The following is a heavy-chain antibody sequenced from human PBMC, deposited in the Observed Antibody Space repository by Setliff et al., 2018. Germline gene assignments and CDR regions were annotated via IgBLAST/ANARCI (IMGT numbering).Heavy chain of an antibody. Sequence: ASVKVSCKASGGTFTNYGVSWVRQAPGQGLEWMGGTIPLFGTTDYAQKFHGRVTMITDESTSTAYMELSSLTSDDTAVYYCAREGVDTRSSTDYRYYMDVWGQGTTVTVSS. D-gene: IGHD5-18*01. V-gene: IGHV1-69*05. CDR3: AREGVDTRSSTDYRYYMDV. CDR1: GGTFTNYG. CDR2: TIPLFGTT. J-gene: IGHJ6*03.